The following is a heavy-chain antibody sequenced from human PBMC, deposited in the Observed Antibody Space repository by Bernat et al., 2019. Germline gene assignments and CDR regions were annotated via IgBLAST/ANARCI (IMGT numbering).Heavy chain of an antibody. CDR1: GGTFSSYT. V-gene: IGHV1-69*02. D-gene: IGHD5-24*01. CDR3: ARSPGDVEMATI. CDR2: IIPILGIA. J-gene: IGHJ4*02. Sequence: QVQLVQSGAEVKKPGSSVKVSCKASGGTFSSYTISWVRQAPGQGLEWMGRIIPILGIANYAQKFQGRGTITADKSTSTGYRGLSSLRSEDTAVYYCARSPGDVEMATIWGQGTLVTVSS.